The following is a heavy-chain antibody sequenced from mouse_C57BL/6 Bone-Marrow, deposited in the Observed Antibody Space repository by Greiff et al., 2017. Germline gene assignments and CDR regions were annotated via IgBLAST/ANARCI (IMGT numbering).Heavy chain of an antibody. CDR2: ISGGGGNT. V-gene: IGHV5-9*01. Sequence: EVKLVESGGGLVKPGGSLKLSCAASGFTFSSYTMSWVRQTPEKRLAWVATISGGGGNTYYPDSVKGRFTISRDNAKNTLYLQMSSLRSEDTALYYCARLRTGYFDVWGTGTTVTVSS. J-gene: IGHJ1*03. CDR3: ARLRTGYFDV. CDR1: GFTFSSYT.